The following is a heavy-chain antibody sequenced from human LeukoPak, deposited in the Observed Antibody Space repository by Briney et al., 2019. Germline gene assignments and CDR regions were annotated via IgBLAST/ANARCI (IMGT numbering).Heavy chain of an antibody. Sequence: SETLSLTCTVSGGSISSYYWSWIRQPPGKGLEWIGYIYYSGNTNYNPSLKSRVTISVDTSKNQFSLKLSSATAADTAVYYCARDLPYCSGGSCSTWGQGTLVTVSS. J-gene: IGHJ5*02. CDR1: GGSISSYY. CDR2: IYYSGNT. D-gene: IGHD2-15*01. CDR3: ARDLPYCSGGSCST. V-gene: IGHV4-59*01.